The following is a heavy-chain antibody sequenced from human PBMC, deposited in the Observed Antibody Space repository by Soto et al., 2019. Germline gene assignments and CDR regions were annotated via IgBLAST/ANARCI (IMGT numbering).Heavy chain of an antibody. CDR3: ARDRPLGPQYCSSTSCYGGYNWFDP. CDR2: ISAYNGNT. Sequence: ASVKVSCKASGYTFTSYGISWVRQATGQGLEWMGWISAYNGNTNYAQKLQGRVTMTTDTSTSTAYMELRSLRSDDTAVYYCARDRPLGPQYCSSTSCYGGYNWFDPWGQGTLVTVSS. D-gene: IGHD2-2*01. V-gene: IGHV1-18*01. J-gene: IGHJ5*02. CDR1: GYTFTSYG.